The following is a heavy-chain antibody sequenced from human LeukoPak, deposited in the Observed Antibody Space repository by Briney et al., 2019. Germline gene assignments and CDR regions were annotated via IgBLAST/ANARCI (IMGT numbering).Heavy chain of an antibody. J-gene: IGHJ4*02. CDR2: ISGRADRT. CDR3: AKESPYTSPRNYYFET. D-gene: IGHD1-14*01. Sequence: GGSLRLSCAASGFTFSSYAMSWVRQAPGKGLEWVSAISGRADRTYYADSVKGRFTISRDNYKNTLNLQMNSLRAEDTATYYCAKESPYTSPRNYYFETWGQGTLVTVSS. CDR1: GFTFSSYA. V-gene: IGHV3-23*01.